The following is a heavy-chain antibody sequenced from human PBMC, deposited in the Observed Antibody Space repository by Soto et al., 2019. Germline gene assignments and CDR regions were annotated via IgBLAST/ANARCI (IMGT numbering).Heavy chain of an antibody. Sequence: EVHLVESGGGLVQPGGSLRLSCAASGFTFSGYNMNWVRQAPGKGLEWISYISSGSGTIYYADSVKGRFTISRDNAKNSLYLQMSSLRAEDTAIYYCATYGSGSYYHLDYWGQGTLVTVSS. CDR1: GFTFSGYN. V-gene: IGHV3-48*01. CDR3: ATYGSGSYYHLDY. CDR2: ISSGSGTI. D-gene: IGHD3-10*01. J-gene: IGHJ4*02.